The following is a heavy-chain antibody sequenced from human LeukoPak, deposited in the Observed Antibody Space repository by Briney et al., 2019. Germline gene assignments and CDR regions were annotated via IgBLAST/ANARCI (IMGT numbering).Heavy chain of an antibody. CDR3: ARVGLLDDAFDI. Sequence: GSLRLSCAASGFTFSSYAMSWVRQAPGKGLEWIGEIYHSGSTNYNPSLKSRVTISVDKSKNQFSLKLSSVTAADTAVYYCARVGLLDDAFDIWGQGTMVTVSS. J-gene: IGHJ3*02. D-gene: IGHD2-15*01. CDR2: IYHSGST. CDR1: GFTFSSYAM. V-gene: IGHV4-4*02.